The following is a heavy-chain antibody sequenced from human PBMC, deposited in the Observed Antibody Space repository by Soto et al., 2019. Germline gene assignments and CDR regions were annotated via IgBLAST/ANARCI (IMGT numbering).Heavy chain of an antibody. D-gene: IGHD6-6*01. J-gene: IGHJ4*02. CDR3: ARAPKVSRSPPTRPDF. CDR1: RGCLSGYY. V-gene: IGHV4-34*01. CDR2: ISPSGTT. Sequence: KSSETLSLTCALYRGCLSGYYWSCIRQPPGKGLEWIGEISPSGTTNYSPSLKSRVSISVDTSKNQFSLNLTSLTAADTAVYYCARAPKVSRSPPTRPDFWGQASLVTVSS.